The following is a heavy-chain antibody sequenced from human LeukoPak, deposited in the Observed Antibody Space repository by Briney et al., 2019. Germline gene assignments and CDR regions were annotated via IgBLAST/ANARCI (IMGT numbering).Heavy chain of an antibody. J-gene: IGHJ5*02. D-gene: IGHD6-19*01. CDR3: AARRGIAVNWFDP. V-gene: IGHV1-58*02. CDR2: IVVGSGNT. Sequence: SVKVSCKASGFTFTSSAMQWVRQARGQRLEWIGWIVVGSGNTNYAQKFQEGVTITRDMSTSTAYMELSSLRSEDTAVYYCAARRGIAVNWFDPWGQGTLVTVSS. CDR1: GFTFTSSA.